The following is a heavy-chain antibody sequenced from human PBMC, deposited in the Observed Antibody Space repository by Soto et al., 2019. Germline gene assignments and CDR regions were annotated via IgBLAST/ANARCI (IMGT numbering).Heavy chain of an antibody. V-gene: IGHV4-39*01. J-gene: IGHJ5*02. CDR2: IYYSGST. CDR3: ACHRGRWLQLNWFDP. Sequence: QLQLQESGPGLVKPSETLSLTCTVSGGSISSSSYYWGWIRQPPGKGLEWIGSIYYSGSTYYNPSLKSRVTISVDTSKNQFSLKLSSVIAADTAVYYCACHRGRWLQLNWFDPWGQGTLVTVSS. CDR1: GGSISSSSYY. D-gene: IGHD5-12*01.